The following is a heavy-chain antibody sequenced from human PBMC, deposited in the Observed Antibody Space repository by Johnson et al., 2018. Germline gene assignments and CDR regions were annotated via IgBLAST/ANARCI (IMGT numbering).Heavy chain of an antibody. CDR3: VKEAYYGDLTGVRGYFQH. D-gene: IGHD3-9*01. CDR1: GFTFSSYA. V-gene: IGHV3-23*04. Sequence: VQLVQSGGGVVQPGRSLRLSCAASGFTFSSYAMNWVRQAPGKGLEWVSAISGSGGSTYYADSVKGRFTISRDNSKKTLYLQMNSLRPEDTAVYYCVKEAYYGDLTGVRGYFQHWGQGTLVTVSS. J-gene: IGHJ1*01. CDR2: ISGSGGST.